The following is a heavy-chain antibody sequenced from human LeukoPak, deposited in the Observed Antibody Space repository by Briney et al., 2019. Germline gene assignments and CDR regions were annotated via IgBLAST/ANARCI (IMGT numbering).Heavy chain of an antibody. CDR1: GFTFSNAW. V-gene: IGHV3-15*01. Sequence: GGSLRLSCAASGFTFSNAWMSWVRQAPGKGLEWVGRIKSKTDGGTTDYAAPVKGRFTISRDDSKNTLYLQMNSPKTEDTAVYYCARDTPEGNLDPWGQGTLVTVSS. CDR2: IKSKTDGGTT. CDR3: ARDTPEGNLDP. J-gene: IGHJ5*02.